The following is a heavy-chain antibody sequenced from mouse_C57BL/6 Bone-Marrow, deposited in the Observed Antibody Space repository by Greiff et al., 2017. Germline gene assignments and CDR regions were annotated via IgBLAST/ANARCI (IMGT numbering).Heavy chain of an antibody. V-gene: IGHV5-4*03. Sequence: EVKLMESGGGLVKPGGSLKLSCAASGFTFSSYAMSWVRQTPEKRLEWVATISDGGSYTYYPDNVKGRFTISRDNAKNNLYLQMSHLKSEDTAMYYCARRWFAYWGQGTLDTVSA. CDR3: ARRWFAY. CDR1: GFTFSSYA. CDR2: ISDGGSYT. J-gene: IGHJ3*01.